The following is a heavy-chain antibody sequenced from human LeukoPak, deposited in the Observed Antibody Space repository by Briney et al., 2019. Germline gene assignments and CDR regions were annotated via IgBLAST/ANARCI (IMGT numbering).Heavy chain of an antibody. V-gene: IGHV3-23*01. D-gene: IGHD3-22*01. CDR1: GFTFSSYA. Sequence: GGLRLSCAASGFTFSSYAMSWVRQAPGKGLEWVSAISGSGGSTYYADSVKGRFTISRDNSKNTLYLQMNSLRDEDTAVYYCAKHRFESGGYHSTDWGQGTLVTVSS. CDR3: AKHRFESGGYHSTD. CDR2: ISGSGGST. J-gene: IGHJ4*02.